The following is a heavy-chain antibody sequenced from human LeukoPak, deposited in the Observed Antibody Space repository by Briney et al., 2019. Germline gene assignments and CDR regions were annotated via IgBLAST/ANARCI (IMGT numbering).Heavy chain of an antibody. J-gene: IGHJ4*02. CDR1: GFTFSTYV. V-gene: IGHV3-23*01. Sequence: GGSLRLSCAASGFTFSTYVMSWVRQAPGKGLEWVSAISGSGGSTYYADSVKGRFTISRDNSKNTLYLQMNSLGADDTAVYFCAKGNWRYFDYWGQGTLVTVSS. CDR2: ISGSGGST. D-gene: IGHD1-1*01. CDR3: AKGNWRYFDY.